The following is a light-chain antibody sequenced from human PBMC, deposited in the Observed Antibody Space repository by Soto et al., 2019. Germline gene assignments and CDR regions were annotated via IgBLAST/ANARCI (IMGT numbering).Light chain of an antibody. CDR2: DVT. CDR3: YSSAGTYLL. Sequence: QSALTQPRSVSGSPGQSVTISCTGSSTDVGGYNHVSWYQQHPGKAPKLMIYDVTKRPSGVPDRFSGSKSDNTASLTISGVQAEDEADYFCYSSAGTYLLFGGGTKLTVL. J-gene: IGLJ2*01. V-gene: IGLV2-11*01. CDR1: STDVGGYNH.